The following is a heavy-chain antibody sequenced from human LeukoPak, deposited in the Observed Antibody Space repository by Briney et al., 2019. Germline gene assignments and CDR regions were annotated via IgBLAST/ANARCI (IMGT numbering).Heavy chain of an antibody. CDR1: GGSINSYY. J-gene: IGHJ5*02. CDR3: ARTVSGYYFNA. D-gene: IGHD5-12*01. Sequence: SETLSLTCTVPGGSINSYYWSWIRQPPGKGLEWIGYVAYSGSTNNNPSLKSRVTISLDTSKNQFSLNLSSVTAAATAVYYCARTVSGYYFNAWGPGTLVTVSS. V-gene: IGHV4-59*01. CDR2: VAYSGST.